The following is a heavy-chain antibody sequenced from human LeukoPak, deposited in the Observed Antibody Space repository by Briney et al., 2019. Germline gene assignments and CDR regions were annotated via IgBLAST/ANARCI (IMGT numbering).Heavy chain of an antibody. J-gene: IGHJ4*02. V-gene: IGHV4-59*01. CDR3: ARVICSGGSCYSHAFDY. D-gene: IGHD2-15*01. CDR1: GGSISSYY. CDR2: IYYSGST. Sequence: SETLSLTCTVSGGSISSYYWSWIRQPPGKGLEWIGYIYYSGSTNYNPSLKSRVTISVDTSKNQFSLKLSSVTAADTAVYYCARVICSGGSCYSHAFDYWGQGTLVTVSS.